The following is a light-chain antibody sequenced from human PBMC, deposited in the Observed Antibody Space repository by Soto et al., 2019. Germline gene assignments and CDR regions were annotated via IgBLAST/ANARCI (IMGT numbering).Light chain of an antibody. J-gene: IGKJ1*01. CDR3: QQYETFSGT. CDR1: QTISGW. Sequence: PSTLSGSAGDRVTITCRASQTISGWLAWYQQKPGEAPKLLIYDASALPRGVPSRFSGSGSGTKFTLTIASLQPDDFATYYCQQYETFSGTFGPGTKVDIK. CDR2: DAS. V-gene: IGKV1-5*01.